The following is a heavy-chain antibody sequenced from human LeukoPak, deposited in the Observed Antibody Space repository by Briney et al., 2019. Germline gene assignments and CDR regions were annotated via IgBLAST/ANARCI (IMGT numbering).Heavy chain of an antibody. D-gene: IGHD5-24*01. Sequence: SETLSLTCSVSGGSIRSYYRSWIRQPPGKGLEWIGYMYYSGSTNYNPSLKSRVTISVDTSKNQFSLRLSSVTAADTAVYFCARDFYLDGYPYFDYWGQGTLVTVSS. J-gene: IGHJ4*02. V-gene: IGHV4-59*01. CDR3: ARDFYLDGYPYFDY. CDR2: MYYSGST. CDR1: GGSIRSYY.